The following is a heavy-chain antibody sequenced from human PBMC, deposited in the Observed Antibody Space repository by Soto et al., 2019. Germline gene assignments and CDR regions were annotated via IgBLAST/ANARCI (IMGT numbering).Heavy chain of an antibody. CDR3: ARDYDDFWSGWDY. Sequence: QVQLVESGGGVVQPGRSLRLSCAASGFTFSSYGMHWVRQAPGKGLEWVAVIWYDGSNKYYADSVKGRFTISRDNSKNTLYLQMNSLRAEDTAVYYCARDYDDFWSGWDYWGQGTLVTVSS. CDR2: IWYDGSNK. CDR1: GFTFSSYG. J-gene: IGHJ4*02. V-gene: IGHV3-33*01. D-gene: IGHD3-3*01.